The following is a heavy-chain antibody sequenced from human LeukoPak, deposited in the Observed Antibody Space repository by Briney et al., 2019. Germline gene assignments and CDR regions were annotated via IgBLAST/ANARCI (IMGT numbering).Heavy chain of an antibody. D-gene: IGHD2-21*01. J-gene: IGHJ5*02. V-gene: IGHV4-61*01. CDR2: IYYSGST. CDR1: GGSVNSGSDY. CDR3: ARVHSVNWFDP. Sequence: SETLSLTCTVSGGSVNSGSDYWRWIRQPPGKGLEWIGFIYYSGSTNYNPSLKSRVNISLDTSKNQFSLKVSSVTAADTAMYYWARVHSVNWFDPWGQGTLVIVSS.